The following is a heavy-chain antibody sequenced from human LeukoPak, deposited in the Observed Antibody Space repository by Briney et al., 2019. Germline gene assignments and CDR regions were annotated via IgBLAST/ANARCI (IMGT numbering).Heavy chain of an antibody. CDR1: GFTFSSYA. D-gene: IGHD6-19*01. V-gene: IGHV3-23*01. Sequence: GGSLXLSCAASGFTFSSYAMSWVRQAPGKGLEWVSAISGSGGSTYYADSVKGRFTISRDNSKNTLYLQMNSLRAEDTAVYYXXKVXXXWXXTYYYYYYXDVWGKGTTVTVSS. CDR2: ISGSGGST. J-gene: IGHJ6*03. CDR3: XKVXXXWXXTYYYYYYXDV.